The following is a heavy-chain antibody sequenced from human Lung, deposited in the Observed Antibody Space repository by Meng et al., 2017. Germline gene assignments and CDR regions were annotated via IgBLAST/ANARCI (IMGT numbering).Heavy chain of an antibody. J-gene: IGHJ4*02. CDR3: ARKGYSSSSGDDY. Sequence: HGQCVKSADRGKKPGYLGKVTCKASGGTFSSYAISWGRQATGQGHEWMGGIIPIFGTANYAQKFQGRVTITADESTSTAYMELSSLRSEDTAVYYCARKGYSSSSGDDYWGQGTLVTVSS. CDR1: GGTFSSYA. CDR2: IIPIFGTA. D-gene: IGHD6-6*01. V-gene: IGHV1-69*01.